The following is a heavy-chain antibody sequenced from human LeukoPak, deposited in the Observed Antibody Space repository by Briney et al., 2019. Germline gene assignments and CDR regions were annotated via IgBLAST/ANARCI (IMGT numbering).Heavy chain of an antibody. Sequence: ASVTVSCRASGYSFTGYYMHWVRQAPVQGLEWMGWINPNSGGKNYAQKSQRRVTMPRDTSISTVYMELSRLRSDDTAVYSCARSQRVVAATSNYCCSYGMDVWGQGTTVTVSS. J-gene: IGHJ6*02. V-gene: IGHV1-2*02. CDR3: ARSQRVVAATSNYCCSYGMDV. D-gene: IGHD2-15*01. CDR2: INPNSGGK. CDR1: GYSFTGYY.